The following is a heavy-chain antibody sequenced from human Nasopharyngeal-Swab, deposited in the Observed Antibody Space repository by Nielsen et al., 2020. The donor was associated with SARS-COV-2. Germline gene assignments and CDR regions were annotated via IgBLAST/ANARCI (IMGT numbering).Heavy chain of an antibody. Sequence: SVKVSCKASGGTFSSYAVSWVRQAPGQGLEWMGRIIPILGIANYAQKFQGRVTITADKSTSTAYMELSSLRSEDTAVYYCARGDSYGASWYFDLWGRGTLVTVSS. CDR1: GGTFSSYA. D-gene: IGHD4/OR15-4a*01. CDR2: IIPILGIA. J-gene: IGHJ2*01. CDR3: ARGDSYGASWYFDL. V-gene: IGHV1-69*04.